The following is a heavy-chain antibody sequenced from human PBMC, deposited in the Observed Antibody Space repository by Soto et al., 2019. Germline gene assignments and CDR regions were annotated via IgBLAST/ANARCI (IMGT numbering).Heavy chain of an antibody. Sequence: GPEVKKPGASVKVSCKTSGYTFTSYGISWVRQAPGQGLEWMGWISTDKGKANYAQKFQGRVTMTTDTSTSTAYMELRSLRSDDTAVYYCATRSPAFDFWGQGTLVTVSS. CDR3: ATRSPAFDF. V-gene: IGHV1-18*01. CDR2: ISTDKGKA. CDR1: GYTFTSYG. J-gene: IGHJ4*02.